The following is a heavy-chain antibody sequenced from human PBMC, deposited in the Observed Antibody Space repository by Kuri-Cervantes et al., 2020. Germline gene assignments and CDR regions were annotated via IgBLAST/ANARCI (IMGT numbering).Heavy chain of an antibody. J-gene: IGHJ4*02. Sequence: GGSLRLSCAASGFTFSSYGMHWVRQAPGKGLEWASGISWNSGSIGYADSVKGRFTISRENAKNSLYLQMRSLRAGDTAVDYCARDGYGHGIIDSWGQGTLVTVSS. D-gene: IGHD5-18*01. CDR3: ARDGYGHGIIDS. V-gene: IGHV3-48*04. CDR1: GFTFSSYG. CDR2: ISWNSGSI.